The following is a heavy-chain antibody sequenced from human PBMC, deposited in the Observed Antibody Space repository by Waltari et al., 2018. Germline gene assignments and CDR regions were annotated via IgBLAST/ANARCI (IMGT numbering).Heavy chain of an antibody. CDR2: IYYSGST. CDR1: GGSISSYY. D-gene: IGHD3-3*01. CDR3: ARLRYYDFWSGYYIMDAFDI. V-gene: IGHV4-59*01. Sequence: QVQLQESGLGLVKPSETLSLTCTVPGGSISSYYWSWIRQPPGKGLEWIGYIYYSGSTNYNPSLKSRVTISVDTSKNQFSLKLSSVTAADTAVYYCARLRYYDFWSGYYIMDAFDIWGQGTMVTVSS. J-gene: IGHJ3*02.